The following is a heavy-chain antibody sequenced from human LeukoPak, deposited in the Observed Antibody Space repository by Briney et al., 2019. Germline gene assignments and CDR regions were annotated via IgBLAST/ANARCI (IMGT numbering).Heavy chain of an antibody. CDR2: IIPIFGTA. D-gene: IGHD1-26*01. CDR3: ARRNLVGATHPALNWFDP. Sequence: ASVKVSCKASGGTFSSYAIGWVRQAPGQGLEWMGGIIPIFGTANYAQKFQGRVTITADKSTSTAYMELSSLRSEDTAVYYCARRNLVGATHPALNWFDPWGQGTLVTVSS. V-gene: IGHV1-69*06. J-gene: IGHJ5*02. CDR1: GGTFSSYA.